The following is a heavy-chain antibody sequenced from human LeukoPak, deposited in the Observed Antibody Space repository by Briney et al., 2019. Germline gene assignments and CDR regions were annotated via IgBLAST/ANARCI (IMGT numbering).Heavy chain of an antibody. Sequence: GGSLRLSCAASGFTLSSFGMTWVRLASGKRLEWVSSITGAGGGTLHADSVKGRFTISRDNSKNTLYLQMNSLRAEDTAVYYFAKAAGGYWGQGTLVTVS. CDR2: ITGAGGGT. D-gene: IGHD3-10*01. J-gene: IGHJ4*02. CDR3: AKAAGGY. CDR1: GFTLSSFG. V-gene: IGHV3-23*01.